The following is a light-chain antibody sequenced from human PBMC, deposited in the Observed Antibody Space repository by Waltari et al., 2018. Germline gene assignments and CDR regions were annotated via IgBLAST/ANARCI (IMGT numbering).Light chain of an antibody. CDR3: CSYAGSNYV. J-gene: IGLJ1*01. CDR2: DVS. CDR1: SSDVGGYNY. Sequence: QSALTQPASVSGSPGQSITISCTGTSSDVGGYNYVAWYQQHPGKAPKLMIYDVSKRPSGVSNRFSGSKSGNTASLTISGLQAEDEADYYCCSYAGSNYVFGTGTKVTVL. V-gene: IGLV2-23*02.